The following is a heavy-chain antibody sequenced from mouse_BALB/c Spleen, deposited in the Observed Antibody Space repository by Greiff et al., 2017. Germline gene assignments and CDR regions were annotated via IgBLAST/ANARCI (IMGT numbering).Heavy chain of an antibody. CDR2: IYPGNVNT. V-gene: IGHV1S56*01. D-gene: IGHD2-3*01. Sequence: QVQLQQSGPELVKPGASVRISCKASGYTFTSYYIHWVKQRPGQGLEWIGWIYPGNVNTKYNEKFKGKATLTADKSSSTAYMQLSSLTSEDSAVYFCAREGGGYFYFDYWGQGTTLTVSS. J-gene: IGHJ2*01. CDR3: AREGGGYFYFDY. CDR1: GYTFTSYY.